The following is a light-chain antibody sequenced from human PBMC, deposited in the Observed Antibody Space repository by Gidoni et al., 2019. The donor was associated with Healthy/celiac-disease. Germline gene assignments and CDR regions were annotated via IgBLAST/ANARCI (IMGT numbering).Light chain of an antibody. CDR1: QSVSSSY. Sequence: EIVLTQSPGTLSLSPGERATLSCRASQSVSSSYLAWYQQKPGQAPRLLIYGASSRATGIPDRFSGSGPGTDFTLTISRLEPEDFAVSYCQQYGSSSYTFGQGTKLEI. CDR2: GAS. CDR3: QQYGSSSYT. V-gene: IGKV3-20*01. J-gene: IGKJ2*01.